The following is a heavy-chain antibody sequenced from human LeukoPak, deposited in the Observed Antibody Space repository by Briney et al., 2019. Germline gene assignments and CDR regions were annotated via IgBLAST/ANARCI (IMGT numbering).Heavy chain of an antibody. J-gene: IGHJ4*02. V-gene: IGHV4-39*07. CDR2: IYYSGST. CDR3: ARRPHPPSNWGSPVDY. Sequence: SETLSLTCTVSGGSISSSSYYWGWIRQPPGKGLEWIGSIYYSGSTYYNPSLKSRVTISVDTSKNQFSLKLSSVTAADTAVYYCARRPHPPSNWGSPVDYWGQGTLVTVSS. D-gene: IGHD7-27*01. CDR1: GGSISSSSYY.